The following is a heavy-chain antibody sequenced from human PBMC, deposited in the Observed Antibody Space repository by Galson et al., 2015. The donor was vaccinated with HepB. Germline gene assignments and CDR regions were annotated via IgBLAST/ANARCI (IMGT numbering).Heavy chain of an antibody. Sequence: SLRLSCAASGFTFSSYGMSWVRQAPGKGLEWVSTISGSGGNTYYADSVKGRFTISRDNSKNTLYLQLNSLRDEDTAVYYCAKFYGADLLWFGERWDWGQGTLVTVSS. CDR3: AKFYGADLLWFGERWD. D-gene: IGHD3-10*01. CDR1: GFTFSSYG. CDR2: ISGSGGNT. J-gene: IGHJ4*02. V-gene: IGHV3-23*01.